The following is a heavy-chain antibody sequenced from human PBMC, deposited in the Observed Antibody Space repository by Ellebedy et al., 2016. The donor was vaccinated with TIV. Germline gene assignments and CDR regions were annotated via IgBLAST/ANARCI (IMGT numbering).Heavy chain of an antibody. CDR3: TVGDGYTMGP. V-gene: IGHV3-43D*03. J-gene: IGHJ5*02. CDR1: GFTFGDFA. Sequence: GESLKISCEASGFTFGDFAMHWVRQPPGKSLEWVSLISWDGDDSYYADSVKGRFTISRDNMKGFLYLQMTSLRPEDTAFYYCTVGDGYTMGPWGRGTLVTVSS. CDR2: ISWDGDDS. D-gene: IGHD2-2*02.